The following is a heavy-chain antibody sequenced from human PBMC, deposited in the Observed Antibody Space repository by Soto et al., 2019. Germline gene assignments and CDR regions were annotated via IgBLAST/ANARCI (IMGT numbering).Heavy chain of an antibody. CDR1: GGSFSGYY. Sequence: QVQLQQWGAGLLKPSETLSLTCAVYGGSFSGYYWPWIRQPPGTGLEWMGEINHSGSTNYNPSLKSRVTISVDTSQNQFSLKLTSVTAADTAVYYCARDKITGLFDYWGQGTLVTVSS. CDR3: ARDKITGLFDY. V-gene: IGHV4-34*01. CDR2: INHSGST. D-gene: IGHD2-8*02. J-gene: IGHJ4*02.